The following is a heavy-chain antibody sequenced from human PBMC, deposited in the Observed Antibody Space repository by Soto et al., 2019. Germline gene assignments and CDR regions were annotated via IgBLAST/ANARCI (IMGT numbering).Heavy chain of an antibody. J-gene: IGHJ6*02. V-gene: IGHV3-33*01. CDR1: GFTFSSYG. CDR2: IWYDGSNK. D-gene: IGHD6-19*01. Sequence: PGGSLRLSCAASGFTFSSYGMHWVRQAPGKGLEWVAVIWYDGSNKYYADSVKGRFTISRDNSKNTLYLQMNSLRAEDTAVYYCVRNGRSGYSSGWYQSHYYYYGMDVWGQGTTVTVSS. CDR3: VRNGRSGYSSGWYQSHYYYYGMDV.